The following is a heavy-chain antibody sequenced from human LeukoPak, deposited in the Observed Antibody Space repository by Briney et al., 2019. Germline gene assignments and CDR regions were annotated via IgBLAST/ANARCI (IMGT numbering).Heavy chain of an antibody. V-gene: IGHV1-69*05. Sequence: SVKVSCKASGGTFSSYAISWVRQAPGQGLEWMGGIIPIFGTANYAQKFQGRVTITRDISASTAYMELSSLRSEDTAVYYCARWGIAAAGGGDYFDYWGQGTLVTVSS. CDR2: IIPIFGTA. CDR3: ARWGIAAAGGGDYFDY. J-gene: IGHJ4*02. D-gene: IGHD6-13*01. CDR1: GGTFSSYA.